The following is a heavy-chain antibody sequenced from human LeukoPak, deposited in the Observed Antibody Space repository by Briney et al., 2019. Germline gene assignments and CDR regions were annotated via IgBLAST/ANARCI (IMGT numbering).Heavy chain of an antibody. V-gene: IGHV4-61*02. CDR3: ACRYSGYEWYYSDY. CDR2: IYTTGSTTGST. J-gene: IGHJ4*02. Sequence: SETLSLTCTVSGGSVSSGSYYWNWIRQPAGKGLEWIGRIYTTGSTTGSTTYNPSLKSRVTMSVDRSKNQFSLNLTSVTTADTAVYYCACRYSGYEWYYSDYWGQGTLVTVSS. D-gene: IGHD5-12*01. CDR1: GGSVSSGSYY.